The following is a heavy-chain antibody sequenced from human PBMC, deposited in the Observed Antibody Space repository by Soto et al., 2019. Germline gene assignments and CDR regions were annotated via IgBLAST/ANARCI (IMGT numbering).Heavy chain of an antibody. CDR3: ARQGYCSGGSCYYYGMDV. V-gene: IGHV4-59*08. J-gene: IGHJ6*02. D-gene: IGHD2-15*01. CDR2: IYYSGST. Sequence: SETLSLTCTVSGVSISSYYWSWIRQPPGKGLEWIGYIYYSGSTNYNPSLKSRVTISVDTSKNQFSLKLSSVTAADTAVYYCARQGYCSGGSCYYYGMDVWGQGTTVTVS. CDR1: GVSISSYY.